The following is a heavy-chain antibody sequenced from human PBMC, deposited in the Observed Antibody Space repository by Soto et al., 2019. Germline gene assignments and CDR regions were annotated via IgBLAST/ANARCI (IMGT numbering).Heavy chain of an antibody. Sequence: LSLTCTVSGGSISSGDYYWSWIRQPPGKGLEWIGYIYYSGSTYYNPSLKSRVTISVDTSKNQFSLKLSSVTAADTAVYYCARDPGYCSSTSCYSGTVFDYWGQGTLVTVSS. CDR3: ARDPGYCSSTSCYSGTVFDY. D-gene: IGHD2-2*03. CDR1: GGSISSGDYY. V-gene: IGHV4-30-4*01. CDR2: IYYSGST. J-gene: IGHJ4*02.